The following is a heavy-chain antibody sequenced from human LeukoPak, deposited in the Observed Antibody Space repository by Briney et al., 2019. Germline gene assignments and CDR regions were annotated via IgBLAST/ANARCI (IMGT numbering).Heavy chain of an antibody. CDR3: ARVSILNYCYGMDV. Sequence: ASVKVSCKASGYTFTGYYMHWVRQAPGQGLEWMGWINPNSGGTNYAQKFQGRVTMTRDTSISTAYMELSRLRSDDTAVYYCARVSILNYCYGMDVWGQGTTVTVSS. J-gene: IGHJ6*02. CDR2: INPNSGGT. CDR1: GYTFTGYY. V-gene: IGHV1-2*02.